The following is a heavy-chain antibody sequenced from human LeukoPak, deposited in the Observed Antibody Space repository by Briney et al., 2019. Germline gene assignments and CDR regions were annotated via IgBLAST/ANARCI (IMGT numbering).Heavy chain of an antibody. CDR3: ARSPGGSGDY. Sequence: GGSLRLSCAASGFIFSNYWMTWARQVPGKGLEWVAIIKQDGGEKYYVDSVKGRFSISRDNGKNLLYLQMNSLRVEDTAVYYCARSPGGSGDYWGQGTLVTVSS. CDR1: GFIFSNYW. D-gene: IGHD6-25*01. V-gene: IGHV3-7*01. CDR2: IKQDGGEK. J-gene: IGHJ4*02.